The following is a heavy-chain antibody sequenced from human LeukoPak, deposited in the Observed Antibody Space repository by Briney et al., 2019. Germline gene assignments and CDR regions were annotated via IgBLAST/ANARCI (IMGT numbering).Heavy chain of an antibody. J-gene: IGHJ4*02. D-gene: IGHD6-19*01. CDR3: ARDLPIAVAGTTPDYFDY. CDR1: GYTFTGYY. V-gene: IGHV1-2*02. Sequence: GASVKVSCKASGYTFTGYYIHWVRQAPGQGLEWMGWINPNSGGTNYAQKFQGRVTMTRDTSISTAYMELSRLRSDDTAVYYCARDLPIAVAGTTPDYFDYWGQGTLVTVSS. CDR2: INPNSGGT.